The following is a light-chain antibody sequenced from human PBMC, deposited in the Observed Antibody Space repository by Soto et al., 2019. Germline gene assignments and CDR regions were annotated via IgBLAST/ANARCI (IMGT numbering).Light chain of an antibody. V-gene: IGLV2-14*01. J-gene: IGLJ1*01. CDR1: SRDVGDYNY. CDR2: EVT. Sequence: QSALTQPASVSGSPGQSITISCTGTSRDVGDYNYVSWYQQHPGKAPKLMIYEVTNRPSGVSNRFSGSKSGNTASLTISGLQAEDEADYYCCSYTSTSTLVVFGSGTKLTVL. CDR3: CSYTSTSTLVV.